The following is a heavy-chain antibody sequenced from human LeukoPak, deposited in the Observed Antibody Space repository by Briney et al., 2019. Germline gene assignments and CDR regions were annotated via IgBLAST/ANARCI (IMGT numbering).Heavy chain of an antibody. D-gene: IGHD6-19*01. CDR2: INHSGST. Sequence: SETLSLTCAVYGGSFSGYYWGWIRQPPGKGLEWIGEINHSGSTNYNPSLKSRVTISVDTSKNQFSLKLSSVTAADTAVYYCARGPYSSGWYFDYWGQGTLVTVSS. CDR1: GGSFSGYY. V-gene: IGHV4-34*01. J-gene: IGHJ4*02. CDR3: ARGPYSSGWYFDY.